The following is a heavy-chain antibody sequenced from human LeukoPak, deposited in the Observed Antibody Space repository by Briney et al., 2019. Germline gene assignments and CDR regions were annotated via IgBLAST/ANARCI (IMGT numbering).Heavy chain of an antibody. CDR3: ARFGAELTAYAFDI. CDR2: IYHSGST. J-gene: IGHJ3*02. D-gene: IGHD1-7*01. CDR1: GGSISSSNW. Sequence: SGTLSLTCAVSGGSISSSNWWSWVRQPPGKGLEWIGEIYHSGSTNYNPSLKSRVTISVDKSKNQFSLKLSSVTAADTAVYYCARFGAELTAYAFDIWGQGTMVTVSS. V-gene: IGHV4-4*02.